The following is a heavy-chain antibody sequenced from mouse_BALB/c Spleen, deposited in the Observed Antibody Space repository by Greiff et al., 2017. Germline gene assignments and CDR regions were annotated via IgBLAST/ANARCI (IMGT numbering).Heavy chain of an antibody. J-gene: IGHJ4*01. CDR1: GYSFTSYW. CDR2: IDPSDSET. V-gene: IGHV1S126*01. Sequence: QVQLQQSGPQLVRPGASVKISCKASGYSFTSYWMHWVKQRPGQGLEWIGMIDPSDSETRLNQKFKDKATLTVDKSSSTAYMQLSSPTSEDSAVYYCARSEGDYAMDYWGQGTSVTVSS. CDR3: ARSEGDYAMDY.